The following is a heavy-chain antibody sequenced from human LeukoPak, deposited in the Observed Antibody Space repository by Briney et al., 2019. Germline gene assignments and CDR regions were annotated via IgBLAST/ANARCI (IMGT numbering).Heavy chain of an antibody. CDR3: ARVWELSFDH. Sequence: AGESLRLSCAAPGFTVSTDHMSWVRQAPGKGLEWVAVSYSSGSRHYAESVQGRFTISRDNSKNTLDLQMNSLRAEDTALYYCARVWELSFDHWGQGTLVTVSS. CDR2: SYSSGSR. CDR1: GFTVSTDH. D-gene: IGHD1-26*01. J-gene: IGHJ4*02. V-gene: IGHV3-53*01.